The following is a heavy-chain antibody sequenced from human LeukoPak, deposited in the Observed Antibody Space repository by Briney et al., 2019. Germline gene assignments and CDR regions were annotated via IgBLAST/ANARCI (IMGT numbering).Heavy chain of an antibody. CDR1: GFTLSNYA. Sequence: PGGSLRLSCAASGFTLSNYAMSWVRQAPGKGLEWVSTIGGRGDRTNYADSVKGRFTISRDNSKNTLYLQMNSLRAEDTAVYYCAKVGVAATYAGLYTFEIWGQGTMVPVSS. CDR2: IGGRGDRT. V-gene: IGHV3-23*01. CDR3: AKVGVAATYAGLYTFEI. J-gene: IGHJ3*02. D-gene: IGHD2-15*01.